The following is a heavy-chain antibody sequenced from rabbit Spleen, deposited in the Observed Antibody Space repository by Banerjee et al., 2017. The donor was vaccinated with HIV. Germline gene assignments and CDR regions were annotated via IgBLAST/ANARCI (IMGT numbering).Heavy chain of an antibody. CDR2: IDNGDGST. D-gene: IGHD6-1*01. J-gene: IGHJ4*01. CDR1: GFSFSSSYW. CDR3: ARSTGYDGYDYSTNLNL. V-gene: IGHV1S40*01. Sequence: QSLEESGGDLVKPGASLTLTCTASGFSFSSSYWICWVRQAPGKGLEWIACIDNGDGSTRYASWAKGRFTISKTSSTTVTLQMTSLTAADTATYFCARSTGYDGYDYSTNLNLWGQGTLVTVS.